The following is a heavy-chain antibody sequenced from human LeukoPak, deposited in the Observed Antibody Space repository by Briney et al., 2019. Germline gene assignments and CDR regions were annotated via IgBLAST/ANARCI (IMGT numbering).Heavy chain of an antibody. D-gene: IGHD1-14*01. CDR2: IDASGSDT. V-gene: IGHV3-23*01. CDR3: ADYRKPQGLDY. Sequence: GGSLRLSCEVSEFPVSIDAMAWVPQAPAQGLEWVSAIDASGSDTYYTDSVKGRFTISRDNSKNTVYLQMNSLRVEDTAVYYCADYRKPQGLDYWGQGTLVTVSS. J-gene: IGHJ4*02. CDR1: EFPVSIDA.